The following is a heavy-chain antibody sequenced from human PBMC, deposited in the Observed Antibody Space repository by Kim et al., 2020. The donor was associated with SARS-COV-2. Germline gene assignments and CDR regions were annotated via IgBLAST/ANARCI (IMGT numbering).Heavy chain of an antibody. CDR3: TTCIAAAGCAEYFQH. CDR1: GFTFSNAW. D-gene: IGHD6-13*01. CDR2: IKSKTDGGTT. J-gene: IGHJ1*01. V-gene: IGHV3-15*01. Sequence: GGSLRLSCAASGFTFSNAWMSWVRQAPGKGLEWVGRIKSKTDGGTTDYAAPVKGRFTISRDDSKNTLYLQMNSLKTEDTAVYYCTTCIAAAGCAEYFQHWGQGTLVTVSS.